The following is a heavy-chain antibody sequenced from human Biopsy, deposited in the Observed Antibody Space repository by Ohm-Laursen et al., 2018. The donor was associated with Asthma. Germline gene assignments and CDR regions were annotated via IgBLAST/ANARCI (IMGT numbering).Heavy chain of an antibody. CDR3: ARFVQAEEGVF. D-gene: IGHD3-3*01. CDR1: GFTFSGYT. CDR2: VKPSGRGA. Sequence: GSLRLSCSASGFTFSGYTMNWVRQAPGKGLEWVSTVKPSGRGADLPAPARGRFTISRDDSKNTVYLHMTSLRAEDTAVYLCARFVQAEEGVFWGQGTRVTVSP. J-gene: IGHJ4*02. V-gene: IGHV3-23*05.